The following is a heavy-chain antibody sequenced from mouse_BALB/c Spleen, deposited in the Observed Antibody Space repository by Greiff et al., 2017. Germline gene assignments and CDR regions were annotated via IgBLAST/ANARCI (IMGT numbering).Heavy chain of an antibody. D-gene: IGHD2-10*02. CDR3: ARGGYGNYVWYFDV. J-gene: IGHJ1*01. Sequence: EVMLVESGGGLVQPGGSRKLSCAASGFTFSSFGMHWVRQAPEKGLEWVAYISSGGSYTYYPDTVTGRFTISRDNAKNTLYLEMSSLRSKDTAMYYCARGGYGNYVWYFDVWGAGTTVTVSS. CDR2: ISSGGSYT. CDR1: GFTFSSFG. V-gene: IGHV5-9-4*01.